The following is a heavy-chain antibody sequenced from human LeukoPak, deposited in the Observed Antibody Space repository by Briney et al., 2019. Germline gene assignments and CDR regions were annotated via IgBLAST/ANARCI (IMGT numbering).Heavy chain of an antibody. CDR1: GGSFSGYY. CDR3: ARKKRWFDP. J-gene: IGHJ5*02. Sequence: SETLSLTCAVYGGSFSGYYWSWIRQPPGKGLEWIGEINHSGSTNYNPSLKSRVTISVDTSKNQFSLKLSSVTAADTAVYYCARKKRWFDPWGQGTLVTVSS. V-gene: IGHV4-34*01. CDR2: INHSGST.